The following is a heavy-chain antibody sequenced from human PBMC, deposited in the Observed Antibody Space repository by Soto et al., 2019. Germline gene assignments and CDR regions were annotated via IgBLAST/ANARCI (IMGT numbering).Heavy chain of an antibody. J-gene: IGHJ4*02. D-gene: IGHD6-13*01. CDR2: INQDGSEI. CDR1: GFTFSSEY. Sequence: EVQLEESGGGLVQPGGSLRLSCAASGFTFSSEYMSWVRQAPGKGLEWVGNINQDGSEIYYLESVKGRFTISRDNAKKSLYLQMNSLRAEDTAVYYCATIAAVRFDYWGQGTLVTVSS. V-gene: IGHV3-7*02. CDR3: ATIAAVRFDY.